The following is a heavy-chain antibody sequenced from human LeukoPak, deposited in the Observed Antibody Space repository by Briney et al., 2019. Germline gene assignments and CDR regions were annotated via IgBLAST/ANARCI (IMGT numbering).Heavy chain of an antibody. Sequence: SETLSLTCTVSGGSISSSSYYWGWIRQPPGKGLEWIGSIYYSGSTYYNPSLKSRVTISVDTSKNQFSLKLSSVTAADTAVYYCASTIIESAAMFLYYYYGMDVWGQGTTVTVSS. D-gene: IGHD2-2*01. CDR1: GGSISSSSYY. V-gene: IGHV4-39*01. CDR3: ASTIIESAAMFLYYYYGMDV. CDR2: IYYSGST. J-gene: IGHJ6*02.